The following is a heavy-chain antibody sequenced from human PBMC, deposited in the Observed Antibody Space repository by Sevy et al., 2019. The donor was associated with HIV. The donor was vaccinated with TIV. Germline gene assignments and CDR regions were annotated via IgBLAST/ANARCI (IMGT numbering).Heavy chain of an antibody. CDR3: ARLGYCSSTSCYNYYYHYGMDV. D-gene: IGHD2-2*02. V-gene: IGHV1-18*01. Sequence: ASVKVSCKASGYTFTSYGISWVRQAPGQGLEWMGWISAYNGNTNYAQKLQGRVTMTTDTSTSTAYMELRSLRSDDTAVYYCARLGYCSSTSCYNYYYHYGMDVWGQGTTVTVSS. CDR2: ISAYNGNT. J-gene: IGHJ6*02. CDR1: GYTFTSYG.